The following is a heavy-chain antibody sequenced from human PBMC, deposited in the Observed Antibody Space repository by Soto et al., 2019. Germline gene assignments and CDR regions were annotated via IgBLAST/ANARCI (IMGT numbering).Heavy chain of an antibody. CDR3: ACSESIAARADYYYYGMDV. J-gene: IGHJ6*02. Sequence: QVQLVQSGAEVKKPGASVKVSCKASGYTFTSYYMHWVRQAPGQGLEWMGIINPSGGSTSYAQKCQGRVTMTRDTSTSTVYMELSSLRSEDTAVYYCACSESIAARADYYYYGMDVWGQGTTVTVSS. CDR1: GYTFTSYY. D-gene: IGHD6-6*01. V-gene: IGHV1-46*01. CDR2: INPSGGST.